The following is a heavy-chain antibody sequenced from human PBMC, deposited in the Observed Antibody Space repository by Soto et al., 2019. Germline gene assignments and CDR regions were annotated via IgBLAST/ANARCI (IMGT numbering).Heavy chain of an antibody. CDR2: ISGSGDIT. V-gene: IGHV3-23*01. D-gene: IGHD2-8*02. CDR1: GFTFSSDS. Sequence: EVQLLESGGGLVEPGGSLRLSCAASGFTFSSDSMSWVRQGPGKGLEWVSVISGSGDITDYADSVKGRFTISRDNSKNTLYLQMNSLRVDDTAVYYCSYCSGTCSRGYFALWGRGTLVTVSS. CDR3: SYCSGTCSRGYFAL. J-gene: IGHJ2*01.